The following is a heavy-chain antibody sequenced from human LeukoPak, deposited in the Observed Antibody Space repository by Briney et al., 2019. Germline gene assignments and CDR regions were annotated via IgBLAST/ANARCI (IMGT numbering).Heavy chain of an antibody. CDR2: ISLSGST. CDR1: GGSISGSSYY. J-gene: IGHJ6*02. D-gene: IGHD6-13*01. V-gene: IGHV4-39*07. Sequence: SETLSRTCTVSGGSISGSSYYLGWIRHPPWQCLEWTGAISLSGSTDYNPSLKSRVTISVDTSKNQFSLKLSSVTAADTAVYYCARGERRYSSSWYPPLRYYGMDVWGQGTTVTVSS. CDR3: ARGERRYSSSWYPPLRYYGMDV.